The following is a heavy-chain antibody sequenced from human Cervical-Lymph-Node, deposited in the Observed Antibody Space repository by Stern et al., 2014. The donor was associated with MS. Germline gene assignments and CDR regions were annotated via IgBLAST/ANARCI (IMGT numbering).Heavy chain of an antibody. V-gene: IGHV4-31*03. Sequence: QVQLVQSGPGLVKPSQTLSLPCTVSGGSLSSDNYYWTWIRQHPGKGLEWIGHIYYSGTTYYHPALKRRVSITVDTSKNLFSLRLSSVTAADTAVYYCARDHFTTSLDVWGHGTTVTVS. D-gene: IGHD2-2*01. CDR2: IYYSGTT. CDR1: GGSLSSDNYY. CDR3: ARDHFTTSLDV. J-gene: IGHJ6*02.